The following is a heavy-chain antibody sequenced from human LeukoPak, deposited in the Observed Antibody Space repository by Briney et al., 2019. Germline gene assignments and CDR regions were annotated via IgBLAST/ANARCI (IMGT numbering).Heavy chain of an antibody. CDR3: AKAYGYSYGSLSGPKYYFDY. CDR2: ISGSGGST. D-gene: IGHD5-18*01. Sequence: HPGGSLRLSCAASGFTFSSYAMSWVRQAPGKGLEWVSAISGSGGSTYYADSVKGRFTISRDNSKNTLYLQMNSLRAEDTAVYYCAKAYGYSYGSLSGPKYYFDYWGQGTLVTVSS. V-gene: IGHV3-23*01. CDR1: GFTFSSYA. J-gene: IGHJ4*02.